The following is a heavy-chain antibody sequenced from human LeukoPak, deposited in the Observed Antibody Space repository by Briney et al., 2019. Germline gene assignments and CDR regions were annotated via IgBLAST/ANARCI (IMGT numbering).Heavy chain of an antibody. J-gene: IGHJ2*01. Sequence: ASVKVSCKASGYTFTSYGISWVRQAPGQGLEWMGWISAYNGNTNYAQKLQGRVTMTTDTSTSTAYMELRSLRSDDTAVYYCARDQVSDYGDYYWYFDLWGRGTLVTVSS. D-gene: IGHD4-17*01. CDR3: ARDQVSDYGDYYWYFDL. V-gene: IGHV1-18*01. CDR2: ISAYNGNT. CDR1: GYTFTSYG.